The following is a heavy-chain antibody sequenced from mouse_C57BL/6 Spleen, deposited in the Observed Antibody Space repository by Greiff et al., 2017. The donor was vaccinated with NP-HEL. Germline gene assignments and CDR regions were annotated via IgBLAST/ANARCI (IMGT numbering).Heavy chain of an antibody. J-gene: IGHJ2*01. V-gene: IGHV1-64*01. CDR2: IHPNSGST. CDR3: AITTVVATPDY. D-gene: IGHD1-1*01. Sequence: VQLQQPGAELVKPGASVKLSCKASGYTFTSYWMHWVKQRPGQGLEWIGMIHPNSGSTNYNEKFKSKATLTVDKASSTAFLQLNSLTSEDSAIYYCAITTVVATPDYWGQGTTLTVSS. CDR1: GYTFTSYW.